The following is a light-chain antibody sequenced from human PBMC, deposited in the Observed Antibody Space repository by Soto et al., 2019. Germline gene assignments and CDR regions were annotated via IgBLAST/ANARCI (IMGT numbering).Light chain of an antibody. CDR1: SSNIGAHYD. CDR3: SSYTTSSSYV. CDR2: GNG. J-gene: IGLJ1*01. V-gene: IGLV1-40*01. Sequence: QSALTQPPSVSGAPGQRVTISCTGSSSNIGAHYDVHWYQQLPGTGPKLVIYGNGNRPSGVSSRFSGSKSGNTASLTISGLQAEDEADYYCSSYTTSSSYVFGTGTKVTVL.